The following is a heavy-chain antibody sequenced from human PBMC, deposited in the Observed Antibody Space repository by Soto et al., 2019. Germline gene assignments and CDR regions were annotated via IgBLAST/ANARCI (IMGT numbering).Heavy chain of an antibody. CDR2: ISSSSSYI. J-gene: IGHJ6*02. Sequence: EVQLVESGGGLVKPGGSLRLSCPVSGFTFSSYSMKWVRQAPGKGLEWVSSISSSSSYIYYADSVKGRFTISRDNAKNSQYLQMNSLRAEDTAVYYCARKLEPTEYYFVMEVWGQETTVTVSS. CDR3: ARKLEPTEYYFVMEV. D-gene: IGHD1-1*01. V-gene: IGHV3-21*06. CDR1: GFTFSSYS.